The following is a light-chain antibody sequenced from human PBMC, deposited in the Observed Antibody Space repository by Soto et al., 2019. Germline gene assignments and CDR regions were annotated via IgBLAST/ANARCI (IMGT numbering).Light chain of an antibody. J-gene: IGKJ1*01. CDR2: GAS. V-gene: IGKV3-20*01. Sequence: EIVLTQSPGTLSLSPGERATLSCRASQSVSSSYLAWYEQKPGQAPRLLIYGASSRAIGIPDRFSGSGSGTDFTLTVSRLEPEDFAVYYCHQYSISPWTFGQGTKVDIK. CDR3: HQYSISPWT. CDR1: QSVSSSY.